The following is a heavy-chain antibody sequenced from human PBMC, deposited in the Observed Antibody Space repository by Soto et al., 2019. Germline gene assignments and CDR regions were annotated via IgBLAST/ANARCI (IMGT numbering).Heavy chain of an antibody. V-gene: IGHV2-5*02. CDR2: IYWDDDK. Sequence: QITLKESGPTLVKPTQTLTLTCTFSGFSLSTSGVGVGWIRQPPGKALEWLALIYWDDDKRYSPSLKSRLTITKDTSKNQVVLTLTSMDPVDTATYYCAHSGHCTRTSCYSEIDYWGQGTLVTVSS. J-gene: IGHJ4*02. CDR1: GFSLSTSGVG. D-gene: IGHD2-2*03. CDR3: AHSGHCTRTSCYSEIDY.